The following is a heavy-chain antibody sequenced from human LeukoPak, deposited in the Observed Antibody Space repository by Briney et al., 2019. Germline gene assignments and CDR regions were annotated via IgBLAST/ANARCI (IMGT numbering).Heavy chain of an antibody. D-gene: IGHD3-10*01. CDR3: ARERASYYYGSGSYLDY. CDR1: GGSISSYY. Sequence: SETLSLTCTVSGGSISSYYWSWIRQPPGKGLEWIGYIYYSGSTNYNPSLKSRVAISVDTSKNQFSLKLSSVTAADTAVYYCARERASYYYGSGSYLDYWGQGTLVTVSS. V-gene: IGHV4-59*01. J-gene: IGHJ4*02. CDR2: IYYSGST.